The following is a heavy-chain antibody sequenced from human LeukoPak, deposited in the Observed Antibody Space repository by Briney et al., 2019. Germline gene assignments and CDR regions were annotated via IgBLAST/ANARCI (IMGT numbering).Heavy chain of an antibody. CDR3: AKDIGGRDGYNSAPLYFDY. CDR1: GFTFDDYA. V-gene: IGHV3-9*01. D-gene: IGHD5-24*01. CDR2: ISWNSGSI. Sequence: GRSLRLSCAASGFTFDDYAMHWVRQAPGKGLEWVSGISWNSGSIGYADSVKGRFAISRDNAKNSLYLQMNSLRTEDTALYYCAKDIGGRDGYNSAPLYFDYWGQGTLVTVSS. J-gene: IGHJ4*02.